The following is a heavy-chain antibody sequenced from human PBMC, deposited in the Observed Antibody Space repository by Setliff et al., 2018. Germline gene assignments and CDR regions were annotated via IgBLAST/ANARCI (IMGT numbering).Heavy chain of an antibody. V-gene: IGHV1-2*02. Sequence: ASVKVSCKASGYTFIDYNIHWVRQAPGQGLEWMGWINPKSAGTSSAQKFQGRVTMTRDTSISTAYMELSGLRSDDAAVYYCARFTLRDYWGQGTLVTVSS. CDR1: GYTFIDYN. CDR2: INPKSAGT. CDR3: ARFTLRDY. D-gene: IGHD3-16*01. J-gene: IGHJ4*02.